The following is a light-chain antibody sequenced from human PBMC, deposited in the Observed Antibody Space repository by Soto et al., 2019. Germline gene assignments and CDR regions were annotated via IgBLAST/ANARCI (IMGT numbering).Light chain of an antibody. J-gene: IGKJ1*01. CDR3: QQYNNWPRT. Sequence: EIVMTQSPATLSVSPGERATLSCRASQSVSSNLARYQQKPGQAPSLLIYGASTRATGIPARFSGSGSGTDFTLTISSLQSEDFAVYYCQQYNNWPRTFGQGTKVDIK. V-gene: IGKV3-15*01. CDR1: QSVSSN. CDR2: GAS.